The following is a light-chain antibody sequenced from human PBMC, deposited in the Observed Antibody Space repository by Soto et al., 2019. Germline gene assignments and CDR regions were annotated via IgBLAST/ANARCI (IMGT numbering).Light chain of an antibody. J-gene: IGKJ4*01. CDR2: GAS. CDR3: QQYDSSFT. CDR1: QTVGSN. Sequence: EIVMTQSPATLSVSPGERATLSCRASQTVGSNLAWYQQKPGQGPRLLISGASTRATGVPARFSGSGSGTEFTLTISSLQSEDFAVYYCQQYDSSFTFGGGTKVEMK. V-gene: IGKV3-15*01.